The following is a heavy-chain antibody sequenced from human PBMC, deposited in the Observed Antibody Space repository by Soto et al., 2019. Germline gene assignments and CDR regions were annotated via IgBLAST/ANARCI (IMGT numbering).Heavy chain of an antibody. CDR3: SRDDSDWFFN. D-gene: IGHD3-9*01. CDR2: IGSKGETYAT. CDR1: GFTFAASA. Sequence: PGGSLILSCAASGFTFAASALQWVRQASGKGLEWLGRIGSKGETYATTYAASVKGRFTISRDDSKKTAYLQMNSLESEDTAVYYCSRDDSDWFFNWGRGTLVTGSS. V-gene: IGHV3-73*01. J-gene: IGHJ4*02.